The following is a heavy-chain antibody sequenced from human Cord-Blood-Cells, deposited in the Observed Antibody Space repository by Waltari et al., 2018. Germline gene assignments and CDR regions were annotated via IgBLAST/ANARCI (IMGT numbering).Heavy chain of an antibody. J-gene: IGHJ4*02. CDR1: GFTFSSYW. V-gene: IGHV3-74*01. CDR3: AAPEYSRNYYYFDY. CDR2: INSDGSST. Sequence: EVQLVESGGGLVQPGGSLRLSCAASGFTFSSYWMHWVRQAPGKGLVWVSRINSDGSSTSYADSVKGRFTISRDNAKNTLYLQMNSLRAEDTAVYYCAAPEYSRNYYYFDYWGQGTLVTVSS. D-gene: IGHD6-6*01.